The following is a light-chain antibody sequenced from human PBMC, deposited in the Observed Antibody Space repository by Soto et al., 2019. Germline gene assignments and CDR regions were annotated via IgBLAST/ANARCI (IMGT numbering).Light chain of an antibody. CDR1: SSDVGGYNY. Sequence: QAALTQPASVSGSPGQSITISCTGTSSDVGGYNYVSWYQQHPGKAPTLMIYEVSTRPSGVSNRFSGSKSGNTASLPISGLQAEDEADYYCSSYTSSSTPWVFGGGTKLTVL. V-gene: IGLV2-14*01. J-gene: IGLJ3*02. CDR3: SSYTSSSTPWV. CDR2: EVS.